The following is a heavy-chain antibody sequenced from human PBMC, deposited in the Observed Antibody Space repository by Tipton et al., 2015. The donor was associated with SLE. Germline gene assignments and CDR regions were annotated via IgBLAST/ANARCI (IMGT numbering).Heavy chain of an antibody. J-gene: IGHJ6*03. CDR1: GFTFDDYA. CDR3: AKGRNYYYMDV. Sequence: SLRLSCAASGFTFDDYAMHWVRQASGKGLEWVSGIRWNGGNSVYAESVKGRFTVSRDNAKNSLYLEMNSLRSEDTALYYCAKGRNYYYMDVWGKGTTVTVSS. CDR2: IRWNGGNS. V-gene: IGHV3-9*01.